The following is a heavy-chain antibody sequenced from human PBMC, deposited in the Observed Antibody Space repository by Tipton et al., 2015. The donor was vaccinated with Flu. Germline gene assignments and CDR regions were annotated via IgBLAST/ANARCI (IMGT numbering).Heavy chain of an antibody. D-gene: IGHD2-21*01. Sequence: QLVQSGAEVKKPGASVKVSCKASGYTFTGYYMHWVRQAPGQGLEWMGRINPNSGGTNYAQKFQGRVTMTRDTSISTAYMELSRLRSDDTAVYHCARKDSDGDSSYYCYYHGMDGWGQGTTVTVSS. CDR1: GYTFTGYY. CDR3: ARKDSDGDSSYYCYYHGMDG. CDR2: INPNSGGT. J-gene: IGHJ6*02. V-gene: IGHV1-2*06.